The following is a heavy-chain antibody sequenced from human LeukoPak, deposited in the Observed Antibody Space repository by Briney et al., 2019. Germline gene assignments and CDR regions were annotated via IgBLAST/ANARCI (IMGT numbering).Heavy chain of an antibody. Sequence: GESLKISCKGSGYSFTCYWIGWVRQMPWKGLEWMGIIYPGDSDTRYSPSFQGQVTISADKSISTAYLQWSSLKASDTAMYYCARLDYYDSSGTTPFDYWGQGTLVTVSS. CDR1: GYSFTCYW. D-gene: IGHD3-22*01. V-gene: IGHV5-51*01. CDR2: IYPGDSDT. J-gene: IGHJ4*02. CDR3: ARLDYYDSSGTTPFDY.